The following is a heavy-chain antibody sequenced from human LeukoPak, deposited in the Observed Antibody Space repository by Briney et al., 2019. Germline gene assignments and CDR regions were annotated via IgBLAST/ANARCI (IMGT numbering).Heavy chain of an antibody. CDR3: ARGWLAETTVVTPYNC. CDR2: ITPIFGTA. Sequence: GASVKVSCKASGGTFRSNAISWVRQAPGQGLEWMGGITPIFGTANYAQKFQGRVTITAVESMSTAYMELSSLRSEDTAVYYCARGWLAETTVVTPYNCWGQGTLVTVSS. CDR1: GGTFRSNA. J-gene: IGHJ4*02. D-gene: IGHD4-23*01. V-gene: IGHV1-69*13.